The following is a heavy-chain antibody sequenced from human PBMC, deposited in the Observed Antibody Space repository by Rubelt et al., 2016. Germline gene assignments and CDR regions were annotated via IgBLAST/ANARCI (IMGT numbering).Heavy chain of an antibody. CDR3: ARYCSSTSCYLMGMDV. V-gene: IGHV3-33*01. D-gene: IGHD2-2*01. J-gene: IGHJ6*02. CDR1: GFTSSSYG. CDR2: IWYDGSNK. Sequence: GFTSSSYGMHWVRQAPGKGLEWVAVIWYDGSNKYYADSVKGRFTISRDNSKNTLYLQMNSLRAEDTAVYYCARYCSSTSCYLMGMDVWGQGTTVTVSS.